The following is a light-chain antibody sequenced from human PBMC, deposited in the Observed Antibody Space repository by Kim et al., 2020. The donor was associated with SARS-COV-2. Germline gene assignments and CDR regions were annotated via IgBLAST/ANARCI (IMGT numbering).Light chain of an antibody. Sequence: SASVGDRVTITCRASQTIGNSLAWYQQKPGEAPNLLIYKGSSLQSGVPSRFSGSGSGTDFTLTISSLQPDDFATFYCQQYSSYPYTFGQGTKLEI. CDR3: QQYSSYPYT. CDR2: KGS. V-gene: IGKV1-5*03. CDR1: QTIGNS. J-gene: IGKJ2*01.